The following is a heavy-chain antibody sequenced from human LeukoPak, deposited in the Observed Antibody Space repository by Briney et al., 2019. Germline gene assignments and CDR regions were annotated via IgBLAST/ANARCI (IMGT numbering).Heavy chain of an antibody. CDR1: GYSFTSYW. CDR3: ARWWVDILTGPYYFDY. V-gene: IGHV5-51*01. Sequence: RPGESLKISCKGSGYSFTSYWIGWVRQMPGKGLEWMGIIYPGDSDTRYSPSFQGQVTISADKSISTAYLQWSSLKASDTAMYYCARWWVDILTGPYYFDYWGQGTLVTVSS. J-gene: IGHJ4*02. D-gene: IGHD3-9*01. CDR2: IYPGDSDT.